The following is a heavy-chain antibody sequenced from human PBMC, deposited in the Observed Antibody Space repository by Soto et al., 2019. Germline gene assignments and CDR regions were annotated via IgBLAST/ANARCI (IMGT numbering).Heavy chain of an antibody. CDR1: GFTFSSYG. V-gene: IGHV3-33*01. J-gene: IGHJ6*02. Sequence: GGSLRLSCAASGFTFSSYGMHWVRQAPGKGLEWVAVIWYDGSNKYYADSVKGRFTISRDNSKNTLYLQMNSLRAEDTAVYYCARGELWFGELYYYYGMDVWGQGTTVTVSS. CDR2: IWYDGSNK. D-gene: IGHD3-10*01. CDR3: ARGELWFGELYYYYGMDV.